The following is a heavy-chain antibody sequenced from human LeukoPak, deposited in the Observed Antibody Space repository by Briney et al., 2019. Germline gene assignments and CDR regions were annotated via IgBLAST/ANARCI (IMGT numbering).Heavy chain of an antibody. D-gene: IGHD5-18*01. CDR1: GFTFSSYG. CDR2: ISYDGSNK. CDR3: AKSPDTAMPRGWFDP. J-gene: IGHJ5*02. V-gene: IGHV3-30*18. Sequence: HAGRSLRLSCAASGFTFSSYGMHWVRQAPGKGLEWVAVISYDGSNKYYADSVKGRFTISRDNSKNTLYLQMNSLRAEDTAVYYCAKSPDTAMPRGWFDPWGQGTLVTVSS.